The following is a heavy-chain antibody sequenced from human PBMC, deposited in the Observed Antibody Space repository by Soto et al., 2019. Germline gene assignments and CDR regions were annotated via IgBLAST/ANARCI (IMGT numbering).Heavy chain of an antibody. CDR2: IHHDGSGQ. CDR3: TTSPVRPDDAFHI. CDR1: GFMFSGYW. J-gene: IGHJ3*02. V-gene: IGHV3-7*01. Sequence: GGSLRLSCAASGFMFSGYWMGWVRHSPGKGLDWVAIIHHDGSGQYYVDSVRGRFTISRDNAKNSLFLHMNSLRAEDTALYYCTTSPVRPDDAFHIWGQGTMVTVSS.